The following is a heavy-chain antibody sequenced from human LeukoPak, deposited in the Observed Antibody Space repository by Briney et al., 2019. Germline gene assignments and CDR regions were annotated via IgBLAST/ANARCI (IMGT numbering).Heavy chain of an antibody. D-gene: IGHD3-9*01. V-gene: IGHV4-34*01. CDR1: GGSFSGYY. CDR2: INHSGST. Sequence: SETLSLTCAVYGGSFSGYYWSWIRQPPGKGLEWIGEINHSGSTNYNPSLKSRVTISVDTSKNQFSLKLSSVTAADTAVYYCARGRRPSPYYDILTGPILHFDYWGQGTLVTVSS. J-gene: IGHJ4*02. CDR3: ARGRRPSPYYDILTGPILHFDY.